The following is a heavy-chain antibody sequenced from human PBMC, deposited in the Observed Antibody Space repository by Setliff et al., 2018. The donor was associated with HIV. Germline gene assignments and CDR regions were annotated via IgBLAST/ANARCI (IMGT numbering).Heavy chain of an antibody. CDR2: IYPSGST. J-gene: IGHJ4*02. Sequence: SETLSLTCTVSGGSISSGSDYWSWIRQPAGKGLEWIGHIYPSGSTNYNPSLKSRVTISVDTSKNQFSLKLSSVTAADTAVYYCARDRGSGSWFDFWGQGTLVTVSS. D-gene: IGHD1-26*01. CDR3: ARDRGSGSWFDF. V-gene: IGHV4-61*09. CDR1: GGSISSGSDY.